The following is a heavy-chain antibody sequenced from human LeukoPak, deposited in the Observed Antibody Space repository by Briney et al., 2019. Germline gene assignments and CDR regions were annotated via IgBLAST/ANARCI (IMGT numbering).Heavy chain of an antibody. CDR2: ISGSGSST. V-gene: IGHV3-23*01. J-gene: IGHJ4*02. CDR3: TKDTGSSTSPSDY. Sequence: PGGSLRLSCAASGFTFSSYAMSWVRQAPGKGLEWVSAISGSGSSTYYADSVKGRFTISRDNSKNTLYPQMNGLRAEDTAVYYCTKDTGSSTSPSDYWGQGTLVTVSS. D-gene: IGHD2-2*01. CDR1: GFTFSSYA.